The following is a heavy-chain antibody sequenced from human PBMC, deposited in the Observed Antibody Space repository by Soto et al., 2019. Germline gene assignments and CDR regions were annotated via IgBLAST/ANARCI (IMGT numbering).Heavy chain of an antibody. Sequence: GGSLRLSCAASGFTFSSYDMHWVRQATGKGLEWVSAIGTAGDTYYPGSVKGRFTISRENAKNSLYLQMNSLRAEDTAVYYCARSGIAAAVTNYGMDVWGQGTTVTVSS. J-gene: IGHJ6*02. CDR3: ARSGIAAAVTNYGMDV. CDR2: IGTAGDT. V-gene: IGHV3-13*01. D-gene: IGHD6-13*01. CDR1: GFTFSSYD.